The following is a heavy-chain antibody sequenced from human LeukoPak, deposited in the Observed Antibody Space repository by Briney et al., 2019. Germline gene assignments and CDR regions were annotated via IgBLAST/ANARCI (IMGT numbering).Heavy chain of an antibody. CDR1: GGSISSYY. CDR2: IYTSGST. CDR3: ARDLNYGSGSYFNWFDP. J-gene: IGHJ5*02. V-gene: IGHV4-4*07. Sequence: SETLSLTCTVSGGSISSYYWSWIRHPAGKGLEWIGRIYTSGSTNYNPSLKSRVTMSVDTSKNQFSLKLSSVTAADTAVYYCARDLNYGSGSYFNWFDPWGQGTLVTVSS. D-gene: IGHD3-10*01.